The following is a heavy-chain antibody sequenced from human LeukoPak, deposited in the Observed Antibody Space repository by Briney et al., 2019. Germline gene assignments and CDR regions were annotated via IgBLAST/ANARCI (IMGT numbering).Heavy chain of an antibody. Sequence: GASVKVSCKASGYTFTGYYMHWVRQAPGQGLEWMGWINPNSGGTNYAQKLQGRVTMTTDTSTSTAYMELRSLRSDDTAVYYCARVETFDPDTIFGVVDYWGQGTLVTVSS. J-gene: IGHJ4*02. D-gene: IGHD3-3*01. CDR3: ARVETFDPDTIFGVVDY. CDR2: INPNSGGT. CDR1: GYTFTGYY. V-gene: IGHV1-2*02.